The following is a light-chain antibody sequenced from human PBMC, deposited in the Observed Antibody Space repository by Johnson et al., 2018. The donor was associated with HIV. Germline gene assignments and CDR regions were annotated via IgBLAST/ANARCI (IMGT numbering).Light chain of an antibody. CDR3: GTWDSSLSAGGV. CDR1: SSKIGNNY. CDR2: ENN. Sequence: HSVLTQPPSVSAPPGQKVTISCSGSSSKIGNNYVSWYQQLPGTAPKLLIYENNKRPSGIPDRFSGSKSGTSATLDITGLQTGDEADYYCGTWDSSLSAGGVFGTGTKVTVL. J-gene: IGLJ1*01. V-gene: IGLV1-51*02.